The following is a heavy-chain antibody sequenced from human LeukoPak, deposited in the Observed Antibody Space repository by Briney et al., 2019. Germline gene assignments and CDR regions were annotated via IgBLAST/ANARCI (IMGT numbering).Heavy chain of an antibody. J-gene: IGHJ4*02. CDR2: IYYSGST. Sequence: SETLSLTCTVSGGSISSYYWSWIRQPPGKGLEYIGYIYYSGSTNYNPSLKSRDTISVDTSKNQFSLKLSSVTAADTAVYYCARHSTRGGDFDYWGQGTLVTVSS. V-gene: IGHV4-59*08. CDR3: ARHSTRGGDFDY. D-gene: IGHD2-21*01. CDR1: GGSISSYY.